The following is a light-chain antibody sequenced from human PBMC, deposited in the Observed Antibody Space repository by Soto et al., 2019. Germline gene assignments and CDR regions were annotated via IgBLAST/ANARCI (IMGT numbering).Light chain of an antibody. CDR2: GAS. J-gene: IGKJ4*01. CDR1: ESIDFN. CDR3: QQYNNWLP. Sequence: EIVMTQSPATLSVSPGERVTLSCRASESIDFNLAWYQQKPGQAPRLLIYGASNRATGIPARFSGSGSGTEFTLTISSLQSEDFALYYCQQYNNWLPFGGGTKVDIK. V-gene: IGKV3-15*01.